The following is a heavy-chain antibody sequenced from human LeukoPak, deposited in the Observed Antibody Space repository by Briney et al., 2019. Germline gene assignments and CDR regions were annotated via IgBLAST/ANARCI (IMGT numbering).Heavy chain of an antibody. V-gene: IGHV4-4*02. J-gene: IGHJ6*03. CDR3: ARDPSTGPRYYYMDV. CDR1: GGSISSSNW. D-gene: IGHD3-10*01. CDR2: IYHGGST. Sequence: SGTLSLTCAVSGGSISSSNWWSWVRQPPGKGLEWIGEIYHGGSTNYNPSPKSRVTISVDKSKNQFSLKLSSVTAADTAVYYCARDPSTGPRYYYMDVWGKGTTVTVSS.